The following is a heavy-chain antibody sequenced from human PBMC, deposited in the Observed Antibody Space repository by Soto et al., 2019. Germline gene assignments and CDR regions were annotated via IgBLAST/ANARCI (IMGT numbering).Heavy chain of an antibody. CDR2: IKQDGSEK. CDR3: ARDLPITMVRGLYPGGAFDI. CDR1: GFTFSSYW. J-gene: IGHJ3*02. V-gene: IGHV3-7*01. Sequence: GGSLRLSCAASGFTFSSYWMSWVRQAPGKGLEWVANIKQDGSEKYYVDSVKGRFTISRDNAKNSLYLQMNSLRAEDTAVYYCARDLPITMVRGLYPGGAFDIWGQGTMVTVSS. D-gene: IGHD3-10*01.